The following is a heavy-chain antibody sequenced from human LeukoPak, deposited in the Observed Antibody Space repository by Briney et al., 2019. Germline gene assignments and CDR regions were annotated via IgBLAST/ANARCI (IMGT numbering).Heavy chain of an antibody. CDR1: GGSISSHY. Sequence: SETLSLTCTVSGGSISSHYWSWIRQPAGKGLEWIGRIYTSGSTNYNPSLKSRVTMSVDTSKNQFSLKLSSVTAADTAVYYCARDGAGAAAGTDWFDPWGQGTLVTVSS. J-gene: IGHJ5*02. CDR2: IYTSGST. D-gene: IGHD6-13*01. V-gene: IGHV4-4*07. CDR3: ARDGAGAAAGTDWFDP.